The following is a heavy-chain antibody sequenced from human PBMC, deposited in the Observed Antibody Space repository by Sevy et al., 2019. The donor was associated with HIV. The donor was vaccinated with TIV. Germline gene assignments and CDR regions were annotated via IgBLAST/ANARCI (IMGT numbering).Heavy chain of an antibody. J-gene: IGHJ4*02. CDR2: IIPIYGTA. V-gene: IGHV1-69*13. D-gene: IGHD3-10*01. CDR3: TRDYGSGSYSIMGGY. CDR1: GDTFISYT. Sequence: ASVKVSCKVSGDTFISYTITWVRQAPGQGLERIGGIIPIYGTASHAQKFQGRVTFTADEFTSTAYMELSSLRSEDTAMYYCTRDYGSGSYSIMGGYWGQGTLVTVSS.